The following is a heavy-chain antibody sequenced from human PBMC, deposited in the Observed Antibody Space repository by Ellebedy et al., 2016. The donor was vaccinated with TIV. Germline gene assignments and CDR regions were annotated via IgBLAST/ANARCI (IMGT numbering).Heavy chain of an antibody. CDR2: ISSSGSTI. Sequence: GESLKISCAASGFTFSYYEMNWVRQAPGKGLEWVSYISSSGSTIYYAESVKGRFTISRDNAKNSLYLQMNSLRADDMALYYCARDRDGYDSFYYGMDVWGQGTTVTVSS. J-gene: IGHJ6*02. CDR1: GFTFSYYE. D-gene: IGHD5-12*01. CDR3: ARDRDGYDSFYYGMDV. V-gene: IGHV3-48*03.